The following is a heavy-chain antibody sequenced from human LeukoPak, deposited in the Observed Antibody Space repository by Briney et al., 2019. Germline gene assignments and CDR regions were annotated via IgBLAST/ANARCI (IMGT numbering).Heavy chain of an antibody. V-gene: IGHV1-46*01. CDR2: INPSGGST. J-gene: IGHJ3*02. CDR1: GYTFTNYY. CDR3: ARGLVEMATTDAFDI. Sequence: ASVKVSCKASGYTFTNYYMHWVRQAPGQGLEWMGIINPSGGSTSYAQKFQGRVTITADESTSTAYMELSSLRSEDTAVYYCARGLVEMATTDAFDIWGQGTMVTVSS. D-gene: IGHD5-24*01.